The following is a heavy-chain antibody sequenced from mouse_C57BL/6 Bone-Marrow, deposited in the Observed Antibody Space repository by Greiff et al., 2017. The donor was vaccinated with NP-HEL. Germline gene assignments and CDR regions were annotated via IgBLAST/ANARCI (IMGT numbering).Heavy chain of an antibody. Sequence: EVKLEESGPELVKPGASVKISCKASGYSFTGYYMNWGKQSPEKSLEWIGEINPSTGGTTYNQKFKAKATLTVDKSSSTAYMQLKSLTSEDSAVYYCARSGTTFDYWGQGTTLTVSS. D-gene: IGHD2-1*01. CDR1: GYSFTGYY. CDR3: ARSGTTFDY. J-gene: IGHJ2*01. CDR2: INPSTGGT. V-gene: IGHV1-42*01.